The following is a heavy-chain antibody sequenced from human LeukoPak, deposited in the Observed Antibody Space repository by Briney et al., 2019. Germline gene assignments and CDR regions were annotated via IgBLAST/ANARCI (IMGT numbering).Heavy chain of an antibody. CDR1: GGSISSGGYY. CDR3: ARGPHTAMGSVDY. Sequence: SETLSLTCTVSGGSISSGGYYWSWIRQHPGKGLEWIGYIYYSGSTYYNPSLKSRVTISVDTSKNQFSLKLSSVTAADTAVYYCARGPHTAMGSVDYWGQGTLVTVSS. V-gene: IGHV4-31*03. CDR2: IYYSGST. J-gene: IGHJ4*02. D-gene: IGHD5-18*01.